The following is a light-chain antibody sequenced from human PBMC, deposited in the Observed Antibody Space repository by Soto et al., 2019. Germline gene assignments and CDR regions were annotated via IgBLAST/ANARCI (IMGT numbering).Light chain of an antibody. CDR1: SSDVGGYNY. CDR2: DVS. Sequence: QSVLTQPASVSGSPGQSITISCTGTSSDVGGYNYGSWYQQHPGKAPKLMIYDVSNRPSGGSNRFSGSKSGNTASLTISGLQAEDEADYYCSSYTSSRTPVFGGGTKLPVL. J-gene: IGLJ2*01. V-gene: IGLV2-14*01. CDR3: SSYTSSRTPV.